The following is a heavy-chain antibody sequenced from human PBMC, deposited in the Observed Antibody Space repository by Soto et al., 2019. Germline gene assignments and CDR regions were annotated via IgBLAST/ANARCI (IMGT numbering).Heavy chain of an antibody. Sequence: PSETLSLTCTVSGDSISSGAYYWSWIRQHPGKGLEWIGYISYSGRTYYNPSLKSRLTISLDTSENQFSLKLTSVTAADTAVYYCAGSGYYPNYFDYWGQGSLVTVSS. D-gene: IGHD3-22*01. J-gene: IGHJ4*02. CDR1: GDSISSGAYY. CDR2: ISYSGRT. V-gene: IGHV4-31*03. CDR3: AGSGYYPNYFDY.